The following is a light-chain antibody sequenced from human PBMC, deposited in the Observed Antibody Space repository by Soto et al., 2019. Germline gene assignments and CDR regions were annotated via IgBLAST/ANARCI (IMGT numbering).Light chain of an antibody. V-gene: IGKV1-39*01. CDR1: QSVSSY. Sequence: IQMAQSPSSLSAAVGDRVTITCRASQSVSSYLAWYQQKPGKAPRLLIYGASSWDSGVPDRFSGSGSGTDFTLTISSLQPEDFATYYCQQCDSTPPTFGQGTKVDIK. CDR3: QQCDSTPPT. J-gene: IGKJ1*01. CDR2: GAS.